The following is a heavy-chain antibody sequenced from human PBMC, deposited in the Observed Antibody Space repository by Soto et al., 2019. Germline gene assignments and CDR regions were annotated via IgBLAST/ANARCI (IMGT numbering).Heavy chain of an antibody. D-gene: IGHD7-27*01. CDR2: ISGSGGST. CDR3: ANALLPHLGIFDY. CDR1: GFTFSSYA. Sequence: GALRLSSAASGFTFSSYAMSWVRQAPGKGLEWVSAISGSGGSTYYADSVKGRFTISRDNSKNTLYLQMNSLRAEDTAVYYCANALLPHLGIFDYWGQGTLVTVSS. J-gene: IGHJ4*02. V-gene: IGHV3-23*01.